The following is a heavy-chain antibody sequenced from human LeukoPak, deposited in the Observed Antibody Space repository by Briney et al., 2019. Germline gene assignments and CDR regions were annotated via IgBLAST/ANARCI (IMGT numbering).Heavy chain of an antibody. J-gene: IGHJ4*02. Sequence: GGSLRLSSAASGFTFDDYAMHWVRQAPGKGLEWVSGISWNSGSIGYADSVKGRFTISRDNAKNSLYLQMNSLRAEDMALYYCAKDAGKVAAAGRGLDYWGQGTLVTVSS. V-gene: IGHV3-9*03. CDR1: GFTFDDYA. CDR3: AKDAGKVAAAGRGLDY. CDR2: ISWNSGSI. D-gene: IGHD6-13*01.